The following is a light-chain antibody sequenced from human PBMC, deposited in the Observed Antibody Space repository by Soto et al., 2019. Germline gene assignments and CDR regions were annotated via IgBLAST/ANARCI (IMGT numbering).Light chain of an antibody. Sequence: DLQMTQSPPSVSASVGARVTITCRASQGISSWLAWYQQKPGTAPKLLIHSVSNLQSGVPSRFSGSGSGREFTLTISSLQPEDFATYFCQQAHSFPFTFGPGTKVDIK. J-gene: IGKJ3*01. CDR1: QGISSW. CDR2: SVS. V-gene: IGKV1-12*01. CDR3: QQAHSFPFT.